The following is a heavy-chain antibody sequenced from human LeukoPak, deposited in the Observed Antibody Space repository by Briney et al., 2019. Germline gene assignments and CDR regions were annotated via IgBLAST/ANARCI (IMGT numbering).Heavy chain of an antibody. J-gene: IGHJ4*02. CDR3: ARDNGENYHTAFDY. CDR2: IHGDGRTT. CDR1: GFTFSSYW. V-gene: IGHV3-74*01. D-gene: IGHD2-8*01. Sequence: GGSLRLSCAASGFTFSSYWIHWVRQVPGKGLVWVSRIHGDGRTTTYADSVKGRFTISRDNAKNTLYLQKNSLRAEDTAVYYCARDNGENYHTAFDYWGQGTLVTVSS.